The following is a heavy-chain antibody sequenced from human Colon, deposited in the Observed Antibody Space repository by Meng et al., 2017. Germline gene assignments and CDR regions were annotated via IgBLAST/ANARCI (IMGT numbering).Heavy chain of an antibody. J-gene: IGHJ4*02. CDR1: GDSVSSYSAA. Sequence: HVQLQQSGPGLVKPSQTLSLTCAISGDSVSSYSAAWDWIRQSPSRGLEWLGRTYYRSRWYNDYAVSLKGRITITPDTSKNLFSLHLNSVTPEDTAIYYCARDLSSARYYFDNWGQGILVTVSS. CDR2: TYYRSRWYN. D-gene: IGHD3-22*01. CDR3: ARDLSSARYYFDN. V-gene: IGHV6-1*01.